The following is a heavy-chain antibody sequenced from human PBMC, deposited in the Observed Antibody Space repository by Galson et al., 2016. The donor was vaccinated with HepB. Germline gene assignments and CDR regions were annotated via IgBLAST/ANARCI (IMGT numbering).Heavy chain of an antibody. J-gene: IGHJ4*02. CDR3: ARNYHSSGSYSDN. D-gene: IGHD3-10*01. Sequence: SLRLSCVASGFMFDAYAMHWVRQAPGKGLEWVAVIWSDGSNKVYADSVKGRFTISRDNSQNTLYLTMNTLRSEDTAVYYCARNYHSSGSYSDNWGQGALVTVSS. CDR1: GFMFDAYA. V-gene: IGHV3-33*08. CDR2: IWSDGSNK.